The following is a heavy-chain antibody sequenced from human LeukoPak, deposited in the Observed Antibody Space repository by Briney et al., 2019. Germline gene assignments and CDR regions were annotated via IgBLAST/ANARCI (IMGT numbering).Heavy chain of an antibody. V-gene: IGHV1-46*01. CDR2: INPSGGST. J-gene: IGHJ6*02. CDR3: ARGLVIDYYDSSGYYDKYYYGMDV. D-gene: IGHD3-22*01. Sequence: ASVKVSCKASGYTFTSYYMHWVRQAPGQGLEWMGIINPSGGSTSYAQKFQGRVTMTRNTSISTAYMELSSLRSEDTAVYYCARGLVIDYYDSSGYYDKYYYGMDVWGQGTTVTVSS. CDR1: GYTFTSYY.